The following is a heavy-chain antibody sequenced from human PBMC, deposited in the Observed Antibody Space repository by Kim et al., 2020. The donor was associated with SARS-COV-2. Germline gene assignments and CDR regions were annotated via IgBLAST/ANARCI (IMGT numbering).Heavy chain of an antibody. CDR1: GGSISSSSYY. Sequence: SETLSLTCTVSGGSISSSSYYWGWIRQPPGKGLEWIGSIYYSGSTYNNPSLKIRVTISVDTSKNQFSLKLSSVTAADTAVYYCARHRAEYGDYAIDYWGQGTLVTVSS. V-gene: IGHV4-39*01. CDR3: ARHRAEYGDYAIDY. CDR2: IYYSGST. J-gene: IGHJ4*02. D-gene: IGHD4-17*01.